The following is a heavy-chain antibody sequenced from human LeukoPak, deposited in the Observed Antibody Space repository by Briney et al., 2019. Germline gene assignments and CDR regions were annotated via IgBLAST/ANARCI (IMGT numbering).Heavy chain of an antibody. J-gene: IGHJ6*02. V-gene: IGHV3-30*18. CDR2: ISYDGSNK. D-gene: IGHD6-6*01. Sequence: GGSLRLSCAASGFTFSSYGIHWVRQAPGKGLEWVAVISYDGSNKYYADSVKGRFTISRDNSKNTLYLQMNSLRAEDTAVYYCAKDSSSSNYYYGLDVWDQGTTVTVSS. CDR1: GFTFSSYG. CDR3: AKDSSSSNYYYGLDV.